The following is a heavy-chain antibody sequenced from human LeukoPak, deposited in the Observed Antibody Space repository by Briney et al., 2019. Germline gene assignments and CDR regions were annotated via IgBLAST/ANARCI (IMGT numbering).Heavy chain of an antibody. Sequence: ASVKVSCKASGYTFTGYYMHWVRQAPGQGLEWMGWINPNSGGTNYAQKFQGGVTMTRDTSISTAYMELSRLRSDDTAVYYCARVGTQTYYDILTGRPDYYMDVWGKGTTVTVSS. J-gene: IGHJ6*03. CDR3: ARVGTQTYYDILTGRPDYYMDV. CDR2: INPNSGGT. D-gene: IGHD3-9*01. V-gene: IGHV1-2*02. CDR1: GYTFTGYY.